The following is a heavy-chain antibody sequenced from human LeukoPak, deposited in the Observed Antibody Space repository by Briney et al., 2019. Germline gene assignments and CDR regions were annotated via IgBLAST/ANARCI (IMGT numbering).Heavy chain of an antibody. CDR2: IYYSGST. CDR3: ARHMWAVVLHYFDY. Sequence: SETLSLTCTVSGGSISSSSYYWGWLRQPPGKGLEWIGSIYYSGSTYYNPSLKCRVTISVDTSKNQFSLKLSSVTAADTAVYYCARHMWAVVLHYFDYWGQGTLVTVSS. V-gene: IGHV4-39*01. CDR1: GGSISSSSYY. J-gene: IGHJ4*02. D-gene: IGHD3-22*01.